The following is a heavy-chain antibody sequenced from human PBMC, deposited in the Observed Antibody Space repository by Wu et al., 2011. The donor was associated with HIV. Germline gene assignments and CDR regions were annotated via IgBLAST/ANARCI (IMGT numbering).Heavy chain of an antibody. CDR2: IIPIFATA. V-gene: IGHV1-69*14. Sequence: QVQLVQSGAEVKKSGSSVKVSCKASGGTFSSYGISWVRQAPGQGLEWMGRIIPIFATANYAQKFQGRVTITADKSTSTAYMELRSLRSEDTAVYYCAIGSGPAGPEYFHHWGQGTLVAVSS. CDR1: GGTFSSYG. D-gene: IGHD3-3*01. CDR3: AIGSGPAGPEYFHH. J-gene: IGHJ1*01.